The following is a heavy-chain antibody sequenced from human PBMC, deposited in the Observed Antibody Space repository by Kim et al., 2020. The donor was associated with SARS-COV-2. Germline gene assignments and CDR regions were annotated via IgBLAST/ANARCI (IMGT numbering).Heavy chain of an antibody. Sequence: GGSLRLSCVASGLAFRSYDLHWVRQATGKGLEWVSTIGIAGDTFYADSVRGRFIISREDAKNSLYLQMNTLSAEDTALYYCAGSDGGSVIAFDVWGQGTQVTVSS. CDR1: GLAFRSYD. CDR3: AGSDGGSVIAFDV. D-gene: IGHD2-15*01. J-gene: IGHJ3*01. V-gene: IGHV3-13*01. CDR2: IGIAGDT.